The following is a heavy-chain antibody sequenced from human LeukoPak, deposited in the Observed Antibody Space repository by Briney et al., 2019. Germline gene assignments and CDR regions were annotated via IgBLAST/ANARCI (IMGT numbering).Heavy chain of an antibody. Sequence: GGSLRLSCSASGFTFSHYAMHWVRQAPGKGLEWVSIIYSGGGTYYADSVKGRFTISRDNSKNTVFLQMNSLRAEDTAVYYCANFHQQLGGYDYWGQGTLVTVSS. V-gene: IGHV3-66*01. CDR1: GFTFSHYA. J-gene: IGHJ4*02. D-gene: IGHD3-16*01. CDR3: ANFHQQLGGYDY. CDR2: IYSGGGT.